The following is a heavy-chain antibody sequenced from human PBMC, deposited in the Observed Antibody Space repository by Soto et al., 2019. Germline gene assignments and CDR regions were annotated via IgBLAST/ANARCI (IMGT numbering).Heavy chain of an antibody. CDR2: INPSVGST. Sequence: ASVKVSCKASGDTFSSYYLHWVRQAPGQGLEWMGIINPSVGSTNYPQKFLGRITMTRDTSTNTIYMELTSLKSEDTAVYYCARGNAPGAVRPPLDYWGRGPLVPVSS. D-gene: IGHD3-22*01. J-gene: IGHJ4*02. V-gene: IGHV1-46*01. CDR1: GDTFSSYY. CDR3: ARGNAPGAVRPPLDY.